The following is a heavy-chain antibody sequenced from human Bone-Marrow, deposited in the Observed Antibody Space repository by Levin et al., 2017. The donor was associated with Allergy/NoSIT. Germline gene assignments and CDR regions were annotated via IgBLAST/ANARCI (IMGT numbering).Heavy chain of an antibody. V-gene: IGHV5-51*01. Sequence: GASVKVSCKGSGYRFTSYWIGWVRQMPGKGLEWMGNIYPGDSDIRYSPSFQGQVTISADKSNSTAYLQWSSLKASDTAMYYCARQYDDYPDYWGQGTLVTVSS. CDR2: IYPGDSDI. D-gene: IGHD3-16*01. CDR1: GYRFTSYW. CDR3: ARQYDDYPDY. J-gene: IGHJ4*02.